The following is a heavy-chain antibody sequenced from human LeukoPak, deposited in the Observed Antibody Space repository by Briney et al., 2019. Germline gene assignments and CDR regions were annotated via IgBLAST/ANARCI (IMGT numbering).Heavy chain of an antibody. CDR3: AAATVVTDINWGNY. Sequence: ASVKVSCKASGYTFTGYYMHWVRQAPGQGLEWMGWINPNSGGTNYAQKFQGRVTMTRDTSISTAYMELGRLRSDDTAVYYCAAATVVTDINWGNYWGQGTLVTVSS. D-gene: IGHD4-23*01. CDR1: GYTFTGYY. J-gene: IGHJ4*02. V-gene: IGHV1-2*02. CDR2: INPNSGGT.